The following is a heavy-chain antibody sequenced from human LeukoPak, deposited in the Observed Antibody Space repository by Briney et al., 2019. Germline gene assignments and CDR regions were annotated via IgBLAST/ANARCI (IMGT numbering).Heavy chain of an antibody. CDR2: VYHSGST. Sequence: SETLSLICTVSGYSISSGYYWGWVRQPPGKGLEWIGTVYHSGSTYYNPSLRSRVTISVETSKNQFSLKVRSMTAADTAVYYCARGRAFFDWGQGTLVTVSS. V-gene: IGHV4-38-2*02. CDR3: ARGRAFFD. D-gene: IGHD3-3*02. J-gene: IGHJ4*02. CDR1: GYSISSGYY.